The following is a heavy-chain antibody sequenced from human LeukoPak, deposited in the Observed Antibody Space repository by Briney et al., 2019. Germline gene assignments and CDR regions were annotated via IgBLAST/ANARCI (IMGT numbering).Heavy chain of an antibody. Sequence: PSETLSLTCAVSGGSISSGGYSWSWIRQPPGKGLEWIGYIYHSGSTYYNPSLKSRVTTSVDRSKNQFSLKLSSVTAADTAVYYCARGGYGPYYYYGMDVWGQGTTVTVSS. V-gene: IGHV4-30-2*01. CDR3: ARGGYGPYYYYGMDV. D-gene: IGHD3-16*01. J-gene: IGHJ6*02. CDR2: IYHSGST. CDR1: GGSISSGGYS.